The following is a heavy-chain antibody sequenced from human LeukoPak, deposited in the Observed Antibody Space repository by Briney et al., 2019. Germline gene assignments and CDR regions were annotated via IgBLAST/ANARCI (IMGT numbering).Heavy chain of an antibody. V-gene: IGHV4-34*01. CDR2: INHSGST. Sequence: PSETPSLTXAVYGGSFSGYYWSWIRQPPGKGLEWIGEINHSGSTNYNPSLKSRVTISVDTSKNQFSLKLSSVTAADTAVYYCARGLYCSSTSCYPVDYWGQGTLVTVSS. CDR1: GGSFSGYY. D-gene: IGHD2-2*01. CDR3: ARGLYCSSTSCYPVDY. J-gene: IGHJ4*02.